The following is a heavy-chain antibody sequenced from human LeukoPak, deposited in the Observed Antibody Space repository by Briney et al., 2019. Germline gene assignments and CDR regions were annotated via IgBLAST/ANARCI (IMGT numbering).Heavy chain of an antibody. D-gene: IGHD6-13*01. CDR2: IKSKTSGATA. J-gene: IGHJ4*02. V-gene: IGHV3-15*01. CDR1: GFTFSNAW. CDR3: TTVGVATPESDF. Sequence: PGGSLRLSCAASGFTFSNAWMSWVRQAPGKGLEWVGRIKSKTSGATADYGAPVKGRFTISRDDSKNTLYLQMNSLKIEDTAVYYCTTVGVATPESDFWGQGTLVTVSS.